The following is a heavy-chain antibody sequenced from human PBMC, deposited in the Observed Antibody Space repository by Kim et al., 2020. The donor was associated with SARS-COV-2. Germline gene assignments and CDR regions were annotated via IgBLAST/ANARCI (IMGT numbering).Heavy chain of an antibody. Sequence: SYIYYADSVKGRFTISRDNAKNSLYLQMNSLRAEDTAVYYCARGLDYAGDWGQGTLVTVSS. CDR2: SYI. D-gene: IGHD4-17*01. V-gene: IGHV3-21*01. CDR3: ARGLDYAGD. J-gene: IGHJ4*02.